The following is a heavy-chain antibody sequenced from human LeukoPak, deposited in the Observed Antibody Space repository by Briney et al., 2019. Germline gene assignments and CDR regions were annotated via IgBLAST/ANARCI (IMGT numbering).Heavy chain of an antibody. Sequence: SETLSPTCTVSGYSISSSSYYWVRIRQPPGKGLEWIGSIYYSGSTYYNPSLKSRVTISVDTSKNQFSLKLSSVTAADTAVYYCARSPYDYVWGSYRSPLYFDYWGQGTLVTVSS. J-gene: IGHJ4*02. D-gene: IGHD3-16*02. CDR2: IYYSGST. CDR3: ARSPYDYVWGSYRSPLYFDY. V-gene: IGHV4-39*07. CDR1: GYSISSSSYY.